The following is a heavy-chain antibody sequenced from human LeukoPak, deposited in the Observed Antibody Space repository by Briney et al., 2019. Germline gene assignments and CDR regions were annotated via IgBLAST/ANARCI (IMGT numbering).Heavy chain of an antibody. Sequence: VASVKVSCKASGYTFTGYYMHWVRQAPGQGLEWMGWINPNSGGTNYAQKFQGRVTMTRDTSISTAYMELSRLRSDDTAVYYCARDPTCSSSSQDNRFDPWGQGTLVTVSS. J-gene: IGHJ5*02. D-gene: IGHD6-6*01. V-gene: IGHV1-2*02. CDR1: GYTFTGYY. CDR2: INPNSGGT. CDR3: ARDPTCSSSSQDNRFDP.